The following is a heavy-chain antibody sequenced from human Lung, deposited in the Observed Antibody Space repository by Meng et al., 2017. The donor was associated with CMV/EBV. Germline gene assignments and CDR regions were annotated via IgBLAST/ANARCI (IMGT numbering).Heavy chain of an antibody. CDR3: ARVKDYGSGSYSSGGTFDI. CDR1: GGTFSSYT. J-gene: IGHJ3*02. Sequence: SXXVSXKASGGTFSSYTISWVRQAPGQGLEWMGGIIPILGIADYAQNFQGRVTIIADKSTSTAYMDLSSLRSEDTAVYYCARVKDYGSGSYSSGGTFDIXGQGXMVTVSS. V-gene: IGHV1-69*10. D-gene: IGHD3-10*01. CDR2: IIPILGIA.